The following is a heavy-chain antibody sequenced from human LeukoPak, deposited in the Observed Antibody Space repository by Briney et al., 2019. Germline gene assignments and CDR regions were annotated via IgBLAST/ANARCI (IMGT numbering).Heavy chain of an antibody. J-gene: IGHJ6*02. CDR2: IIPILGIA. V-gene: IGHV1-69*04. D-gene: IGHD6-19*01. CDR1: GGTFSSYA. Sequence: SVKVSCKASGGTFSSYAISWVRQAPGQGLEWMGRIIPILGIANYAQKFHGRVTITADKSTSTAYMELSSLRSEDTAVYYCARDAKEQGRDYYYYYGMDVWGQGTTVTVSS. CDR3: ARDAKEQGRDYYYYYGMDV.